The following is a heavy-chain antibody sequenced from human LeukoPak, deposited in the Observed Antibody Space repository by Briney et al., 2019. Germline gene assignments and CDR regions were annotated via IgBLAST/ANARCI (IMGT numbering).Heavy chain of an antibody. J-gene: IGHJ4*02. CDR3: VKEYHSRGFGAYFDY. D-gene: IGHD3-3*01. CDR1: NFTFSHYG. V-gene: IGHV3-30*18. Sequence: GGSLRLPCTASNFTFSHYGMQWVRQAPGKGLEWVAVISSDGSIKVYADSVKGRFTLSRDNSINTVDLQMNSLRAEDTAVYYCVKEYHSRGFGAYFDYWGQGTLVTVSS. CDR2: ISSDGSIK.